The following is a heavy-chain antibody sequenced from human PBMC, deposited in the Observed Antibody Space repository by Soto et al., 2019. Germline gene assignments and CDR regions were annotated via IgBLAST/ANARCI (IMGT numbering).Heavy chain of an antibody. Sequence: QVQLVQSGAEVKKPGSSVKVSCEASGGSFISYTFTWVRQAPGQGLEWMGRIIPIQGRANYALKLQDRVKITEDRSTKTVYMELRSLRPEDTAVYYCAKSLLFVDHAYMDVWGKGTTVTVSS. D-gene: IGHD2-21*01. J-gene: IGHJ6*03. CDR3: AKSLLFVDHAYMDV. CDR1: GGSFISYT. V-gene: IGHV1-69*02. CDR2: IIPIQGRA.